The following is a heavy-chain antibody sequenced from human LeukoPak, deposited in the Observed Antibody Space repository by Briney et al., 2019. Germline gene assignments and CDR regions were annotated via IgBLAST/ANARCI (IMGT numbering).Heavy chain of an antibody. Sequence: GGSLRLSCAASGFTFSSYSMNWVRQAPGKGLEWVSYISSSSSTIYYADSVKGRFTISRNNAKNSLYLQMNSLRAEDTAVYYCARSFGAAIAVAGTIDYWGQGTLVTVSS. V-gene: IGHV3-48*04. CDR3: ARSFGAAIAVAGTIDY. CDR1: GFTFSSYS. J-gene: IGHJ4*02. CDR2: ISSSSSTI. D-gene: IGHD6-19*01.